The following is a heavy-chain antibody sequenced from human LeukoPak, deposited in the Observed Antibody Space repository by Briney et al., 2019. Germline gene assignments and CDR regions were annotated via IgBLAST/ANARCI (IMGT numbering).Heavy chain of an antibody. CDR1: GGTLSSYA. J-gene: IGHJ3*02. CDR3: AGGVNDAFDI. CDR2: IIPIFGIA. V-gene: IGHV1-69*04. Sequence: ASVKVSCKASGGTLSSYAISWVRQAPGQGLEWMGRIIPIFGIANYAQKFQGRVTITADKSTSTAYMELSSLRSEDTAVYYCAGGVNDAFDIWGQGTMVTVSS.